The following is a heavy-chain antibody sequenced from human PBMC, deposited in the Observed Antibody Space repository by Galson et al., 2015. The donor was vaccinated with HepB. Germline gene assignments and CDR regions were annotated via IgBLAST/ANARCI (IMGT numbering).Heavy chain of an antibody. CDR1: GDSVSSNSAA. D-gene: IGHD1-1*01. CDR3: ARERVNWNSADYYGMDV. CDR2: TYHRSKWYN. J-gene: IGHJ6*02. Sequence: CAISGDSVSSNSAAWNWIRQSPSRGLEWLGRTYHRSKWYNDYELSVKGRILTNPDTSKNQISLQLNSVTPEDTAVYYCARERVNWNSADYYGMDVWGQGTTVTVSS. V-gene: IGHV6-1*01.